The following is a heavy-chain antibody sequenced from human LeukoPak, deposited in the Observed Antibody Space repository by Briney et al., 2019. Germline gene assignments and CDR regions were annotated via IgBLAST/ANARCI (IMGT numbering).Heavy chain of an antibody. Sequence: GGSLRLSCAASGFSFSTYEMHWVRQTPGKGLEWVSDISSSGSTVYYADSVKGRFTTSRDNAKNFLYLQMHSVRAEDTGVYYCSLLAVASPQDYWGQGTLVTVSS. CDR3: SLLAVASPQDY. CDR1: GFSFSTYE. D-gene: IGHD6-19*01. V-gene: IGHV3-48*03. J-gene: IGHJ4*02. CDR2: ISSSGSTV.